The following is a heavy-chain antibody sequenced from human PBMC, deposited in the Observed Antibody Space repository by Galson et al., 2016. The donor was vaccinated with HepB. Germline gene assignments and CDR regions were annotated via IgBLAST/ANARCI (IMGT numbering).Heavy chain of an antibody. CDR3: ARVTYHGSEFDF. V-gene: IGHV4-4*02. CDR2: ISYSGDT. CDR1: GGSISISNW. Sequence: SETLSLTCAVSGGSISISNWWSWVRQPPGKGLEWIGEISYSGDTNYNPSLQSRVTISIDRSKRQFSLKLRSVTAADTALYYCARVTYHGSEFDFWGQGALVTVSS. J-gene: IGHJ5*01. D-gene: IGHD2-21*01.